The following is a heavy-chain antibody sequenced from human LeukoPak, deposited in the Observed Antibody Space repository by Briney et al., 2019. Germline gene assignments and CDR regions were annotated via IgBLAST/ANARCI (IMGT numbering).Heavy chain of an antibody. CDR2: ISSSGSTI. Sequence: GGSLRLSCAASGFTFSSYEMNWVRQAPGKRLEWVSYISSSGSTIYYADSVKGRFTISRDNAKNSLYLQMNSLRAEDTAVYYCARVLHNRNYDGSTYYGYWGQGTLVTVSS. CDR3: ARVLHNRNYDGSTYYGY. D-gene: IGHD3-22*01. J-gene: IGHJ4*02. V-gene: IGHV3-48*03. CDR1: GFTFSSYE.